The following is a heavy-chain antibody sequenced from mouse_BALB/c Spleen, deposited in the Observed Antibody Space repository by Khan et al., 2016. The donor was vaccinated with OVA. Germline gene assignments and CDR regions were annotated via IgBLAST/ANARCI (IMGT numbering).Heavy chain of an antibody. CDR1: GFSFSNYG. J-gene: IGHJ3*01. CDR3: ARSYDYGVGGFAY. D-gene: IGHD2-4*01. V-gene: IGHV2-9*02. CDR2: IWTGGIT. Sequence: VELVESGPGLVAPSQSLSLTCTVSGFSFSNYGIHWVRQPPGKGLEWLGVIWTGGITTYNSALMSRLIISTDNSKSQVFLKMNRLQTDDTAIYDCARSYDYGVGGFAYWGQGTLVTVST.